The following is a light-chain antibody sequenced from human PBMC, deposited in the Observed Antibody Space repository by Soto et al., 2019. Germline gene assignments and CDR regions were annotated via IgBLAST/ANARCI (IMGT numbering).Light chain of an antibody. CDR3: SSYTSSSTLDDVV. Sequence: QSALTQPASVSGSPGQSITISCTGTSSDVGGYNYVSWYQQHPGKAPKLMIYDVSNRPSGVSNRFSGSKSGNTASLTISGLQAEDEADYYCSSYTSSSTLDDVVFGVWTKLTVL. J-gene: IGLJ2*01. CDR2: DVS. CDR1: SSDVGGYNY. V-gene: IGLV2-14*01.